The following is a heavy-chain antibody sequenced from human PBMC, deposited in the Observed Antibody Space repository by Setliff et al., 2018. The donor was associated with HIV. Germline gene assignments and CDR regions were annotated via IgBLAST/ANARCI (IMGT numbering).Heavy chain of an antibody. Sequence: SETLSLTCTVSGDSVTSDSYYWSWIRQPAGKTLEWIGRIYFSGSTNYNPSLKSRVTISVDTSKNQFSLKLSSVTAADTAVYYCARGGREQWLVAWGQGTLVTVSS. CDR3: ARGGREQWLVA. V-gene: IGHV4-61*02. CDR2: IYFSGST. J-gene: IGHJ5*02. CDR1: GDSVTSDSYY. D-gene: IGHD6-19*01.